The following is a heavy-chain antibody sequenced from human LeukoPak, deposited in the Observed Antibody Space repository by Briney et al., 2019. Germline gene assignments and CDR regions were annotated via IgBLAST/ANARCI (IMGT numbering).Heavy chain of an antibody. CDR3: AKDLITNPVRGVRFFDAFDI. V-gene: IGHV3-30*18. Sequence: GGSLRLSCAASGFTFSSYGMHWVRQAPGKGLEWVAVISYDGSNKYYADSVKGRFTISRDNSKNTLYLQMNSLRAEDTAVYYCAKDLITNPVRGVRFFDAFDIWGQGTMVTVSS. CDR2: ISYDGSNK. CDR1: GFTFSSYG. J-gene: IGHJ3*02. D-gene: IGHD3-22*01.